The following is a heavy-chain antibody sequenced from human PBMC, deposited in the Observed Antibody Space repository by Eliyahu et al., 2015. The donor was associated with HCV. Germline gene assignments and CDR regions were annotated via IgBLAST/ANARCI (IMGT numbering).Heavy chain of an antibody. CDR3: AREGTGSYYDPHDSFDF. J-gene: IGHJ3*01. CDR2: ISYDGNNK. Sequence: QVQLVESGGGVVQSGTSLRLSCASSGFTFXRXSMHWIRQAPGKGLEWLTVISYDGNNKYYADSVKGRFTISRDNSRNTLFLLIDSLRADDTAMYYCAREGTGSYYDPHDSFDFWGPGTAVTVSS. CDR1: GFTFXRXS. V-gene: IGHV3-30-3*01. D-gene: IGHD1-26*01.